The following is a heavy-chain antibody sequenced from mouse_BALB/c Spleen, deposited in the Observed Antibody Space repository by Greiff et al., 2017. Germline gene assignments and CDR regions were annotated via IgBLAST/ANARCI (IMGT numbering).Heavy chain of an antibody. CDR2: IYYSGTI. Sequence: EVKLQESGPGLVKPSQTVSLTCTVTGISITTGNYRWSWIRQFPGNKLEWIGYIYYSGTITYNPSLTSRTTITRDTSKNQFFLEMNSLTAEDTATYYCARGGYGNYYYYAMDYWGQGTSVTVSS. CDR1: GISITTGNYR. CDR3: ARGGYGNYYYYAMDY. D-gene: IGHD2-1*01. V-gene: IGHV3-5*02. J-gene: IGHJ4*01.